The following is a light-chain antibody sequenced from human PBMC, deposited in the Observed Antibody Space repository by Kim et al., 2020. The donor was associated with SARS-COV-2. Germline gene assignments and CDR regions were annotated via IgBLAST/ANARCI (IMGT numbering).Light chain of an antibody. CDR1: NIGSKN. CDR2: RDS. CDR3: QVWDSSSNWV. Sequence: VALRQTARITCGGNNIGSKNVHWYQQKPGQAPVLVIYRDSNRPSGIHERFSGSNSGNTTTLTISRAQAGDEADYYCQVWDSSSNWVFGGGTQLTVL. V-gene: IGLV3-9*01. J-gene: IGLJ3*02.